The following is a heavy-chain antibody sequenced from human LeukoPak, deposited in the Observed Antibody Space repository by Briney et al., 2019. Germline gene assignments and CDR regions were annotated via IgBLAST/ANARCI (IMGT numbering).Heavy chain of an antibody. CDR1: GGIFNDYA. CDR3: AKDRSYNSYFDY. CDR2: ITWNGGHT. J-gene: IGHJ4*02. V-gene: IGHV3-43D*04. Sequence: GGXLRLSCEASGGIFNDYARHWVGQGPGKGVEGISRITWNGGHTDYADSVKGGFTISRDNIKNSLYLQMNSLRPEDTALYYCAKDRSYNSYFDYWGQGTLVTV. D-gene: IGHD5-24*01.